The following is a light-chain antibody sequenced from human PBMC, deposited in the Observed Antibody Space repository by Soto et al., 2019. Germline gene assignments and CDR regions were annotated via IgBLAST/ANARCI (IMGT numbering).Light chain of an antibody. Sequence: EIVLTQSPGTLSLSPGERATLSCRASQSVSSSYLAWYQQKPGQAPRLLIYGASSRATGIPDRFSGSGSGTDFTLTISRLEPEDFALYYWQQYGSSAITFGQGTRLEIK. CDR3: QQYGSSAIT. J-gene: IGKJ5*01. CDR2: GAS. CDR1: QSVSSSY. V-gene: IGKV3-20*01.